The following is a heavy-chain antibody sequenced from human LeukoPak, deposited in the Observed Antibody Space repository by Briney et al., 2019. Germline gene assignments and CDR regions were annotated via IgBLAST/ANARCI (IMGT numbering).Heavy chain of an antibody. D-gene: IGHD3-16*02. CDR3: ARVIVNYYYYYMDV. Sequence: AASVKVSCKASGYTFTSYAMNWVRQAPGQGLEWMGWINPNSGGTNYAQKFQGRVTMTRDTSISTAYMELSRLRSDDTAVYYCARVIVNYYYYYMDVWGKGTTVTVSS. V-gene: IGHV1-2*02. J-gene: IGHJ6*03. CDR2: INPNSGGT. CDR1: GYTFTSYA.